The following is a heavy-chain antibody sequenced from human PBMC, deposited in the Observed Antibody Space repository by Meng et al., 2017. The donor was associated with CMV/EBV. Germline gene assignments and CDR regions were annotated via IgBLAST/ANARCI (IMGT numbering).Heavy chain of an antibody. V-gene: IGHV4-39*07. CDR1: GGSISSSSYY. Sequence: QLRLQESGPGLVKPSETLSPTCTVSGGSISSSSYYWGWIRQPPGKGLEWIGSIYYSGSTYYNPSLKSRVTISVDTSKNQFSLKLSSVTAADTAVYYCARDYGDLRQDYWGQGTLVTVSS. CDR3: ARDYGDLRQDY. CDR2: IYYSGST. D-gene: IGHD4-17*01. J-gene: IGHJ4*02.